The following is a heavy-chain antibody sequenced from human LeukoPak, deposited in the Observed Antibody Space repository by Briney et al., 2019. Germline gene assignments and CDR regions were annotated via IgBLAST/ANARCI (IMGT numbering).Heavy chain of an antibody. CDR3: ATSSRGGNSFDI. CDR1: GYTFIGYY. CDR2: INPNSGGT. Sequence: ASVKVSCKASGYTFIGYYMHWVRQAPGQGLEWMGWINPNSGGTNYAQKFQGRVTMTRDTSISTAYMELSRPRSDDTAVYSCATSSRGGNSFDIWGQGTMVTVSS. J-gene: IGHJ3*02. V-gene: IGHV1-2*02. D-gene: IGHD6-19*01.